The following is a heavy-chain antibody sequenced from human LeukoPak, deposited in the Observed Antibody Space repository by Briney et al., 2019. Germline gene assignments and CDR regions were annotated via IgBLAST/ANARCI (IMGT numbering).Heavy chain of an antibody. J-gene: IGHJ6*03. Sequence: SETLSLTCTVSGGSISSYYWSWIRQPPGKGLEWIGYIYYSGSTNYNPSLKSRVTISVDTSKNQFSLKLSSVTAADTAVYYCARVRPDIVVVPAATEYYYYYYMDVWGKGTTVTISS. D-gene: IGHD2-2*01. CDR2: IYYSGST. CDR1: GGSISSYY. CDR3: ARVRPDIVVVPAATEYYYYYYMDV. V-gene: IGHV4-59*01.